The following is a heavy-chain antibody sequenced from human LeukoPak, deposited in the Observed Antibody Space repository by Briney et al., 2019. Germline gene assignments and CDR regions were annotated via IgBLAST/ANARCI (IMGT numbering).Heavy chain of an antibody. CDR3: ARDRPDPHSNWLYFDY. J-gene: IGHJ4*02. Sequence: ASVKVSCKASGYTFTSYGISWVRQAPGQVLVWMGWISAYNGNTNYAQKLQGRVTMTTDTSTSTAYMELRSLRSDDTAVYYCARDRPDPHSNWLYFDYWGQGTLVTVSS. D-gene: IGHD4-4*01. V-gene: IGHV1-18*01. CDR1: GYTFTSYG. CDR2: ISAYNGNT.